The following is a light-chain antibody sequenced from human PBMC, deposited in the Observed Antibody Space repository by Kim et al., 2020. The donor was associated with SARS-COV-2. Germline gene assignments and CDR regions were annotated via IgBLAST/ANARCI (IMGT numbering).Light chain of an antibody. V-gene: IGKV1-5*03. J-gene: IGKJ2*01. CDR3: QQYNGYPYT. Sequence: DIQMTQSPSTLSASVGDRVTITCRASQSISSWLAWYQQKPGKAPNLLFYKASTLESGVPSRFSGSGSGTEFTLTISSLQPDDFATYYCQQYNGYPYTFGQGTKLEI. CDR2: KAS. CDR1: QSISSW.